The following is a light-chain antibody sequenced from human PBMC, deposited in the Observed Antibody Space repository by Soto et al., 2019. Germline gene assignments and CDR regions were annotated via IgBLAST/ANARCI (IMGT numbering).Light chain of an antibody. J-gene: IGLJ2*01. CDR3: ASYAGSNLPVR. CDR2: DVT. CDR1: SSDVGGYNF. V-gene: IGLV2-8*01. Sequence: QSALTQPPSASGSPGQSVTISCTGTSSDVGGYNFFPWYQQHPGKAPKLMIYDVTQRPSGVTDRFSGSKSGNTASLTVSGLEGEDESDYYCASYAGSNLPVRFGGVTNLTVL.